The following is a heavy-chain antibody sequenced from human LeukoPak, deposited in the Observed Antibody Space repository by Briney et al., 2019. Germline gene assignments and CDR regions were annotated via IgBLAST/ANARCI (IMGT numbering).Heavy chain of an antibody. J-gene: IGHJ4*02. CDR2: IKSKTDGGTT. CDR1: GFTFSNVW. Sequence: GGSLRLSCAASGFTFSNVWMSWVRQAPGKGLEWVGRIKSKTDGGTTDYAAPVKGRFTISSDDSKNTLNLQMNSLKTEDTAVYYCTPSIAVAGSLDYWGQGTLVTGSS. CDR3: TPSIAVAGSLDY. V-gene: IGHV3-15*01. D-gene: IGHD6-19*01.